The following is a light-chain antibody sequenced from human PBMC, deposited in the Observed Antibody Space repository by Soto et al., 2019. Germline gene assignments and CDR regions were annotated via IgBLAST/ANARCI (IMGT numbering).Light chain of an antibody. V-gene: IGKV3-20*01. CDR3: QQYGSSPRT. Sequence: EIVWTQSPGTLSLSPGERATLSCRASQSVSSSYLAWYQQKPGQAPRLLIYGASSRATGIPDRFSGSGSGTDFTLTISRLEPEDLSVYYCQQYGSSPRTCGQGTKVDIK. CDR1: QSVSSSY. CDR2: GAS. J-gene: IGKJ1*01.